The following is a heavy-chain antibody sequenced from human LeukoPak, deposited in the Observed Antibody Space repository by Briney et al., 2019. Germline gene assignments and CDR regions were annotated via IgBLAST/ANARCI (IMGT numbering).Heavy chain of an antibody. Sequence: GGSLRLSCAASGFTFSNAWMSWVRQAPGKGLEWVGRIKSKADGGTTDYAAPVKGRFTISRDDSKNTLYLQMNSLKTEDTAVYYCTTDLQGTYYDILAGLSGMDVWGKGTTVTVSS. D-gene: IGHD3-9*01. J-gene: IGHJ6*04. CDR2: IKSKADGGTT. CDR1: GFTFSNAW. V-gene: IGHV3-15*01. CDR3: TTDLQGTYYDILAGLSGMDV.